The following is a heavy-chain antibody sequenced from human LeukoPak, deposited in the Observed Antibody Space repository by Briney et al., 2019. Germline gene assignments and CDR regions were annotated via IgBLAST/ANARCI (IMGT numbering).Heavy chain of an antibody. CDR1: GYTVTSYG. J-gene: IGHJ4*02. V-gene: IGHV1-18*01. CDR2: ISAYNGNT. Sequence: ASVKVSCKASGYTVTSYGISWVRQAPGQGLEWMGWISAYNGNTNYAQKFQGRVTMTEDTSTDTAYMELSSLRSEDTAVYYCATGTWFGELLGYWGQGTLVTVSS. CDR3: ATGTWFGELLGY. D-gene: IGHD3-10*01.